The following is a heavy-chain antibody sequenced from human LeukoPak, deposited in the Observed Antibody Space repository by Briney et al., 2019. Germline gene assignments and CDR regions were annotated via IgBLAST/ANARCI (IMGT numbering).Heavy chain of an antibody. J-gene: IGHJ4*02. CDR1: GFTFSSYS. CDR2: ISSSSSYI. CDR3: ARDARYYYDSSGYYYEGFFDY. V-gene: IGHV3-21*04. D-gene: IGHD3-22*01. Sequence: GGSLRLSCAASGFTFSSYSMNWVRQAPGKGLEWVSSISSSSSYIYYADSVKGRFTISRDNAKNSLYLQMNSLRAEDTALYYCARDARYYYDSSGYYYEGFFDYWGQGTLVTVSS.